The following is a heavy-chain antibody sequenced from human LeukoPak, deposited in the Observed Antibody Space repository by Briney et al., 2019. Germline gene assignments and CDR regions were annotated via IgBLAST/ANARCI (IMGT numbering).Heavy chain of an antibody. D-gene: IGHD4-11*01. CDR3: ATWVDLTTVLSGDFFES. V-gene: IGHV3-7*01. J-gene: IGHJ4*02. CDR2: INQNGREK. CDR1: GFTLSDYW. Sequence: GGPLRLSGAASGFTLSDYWMSWVGQAPGKGLEWLANINQNGREKRYVDSVKGRFTISRDDAKSSVILQMNNLRVEDTGVYYCATWVDLTTVLSGDFFESWGQGTLVSVSS.